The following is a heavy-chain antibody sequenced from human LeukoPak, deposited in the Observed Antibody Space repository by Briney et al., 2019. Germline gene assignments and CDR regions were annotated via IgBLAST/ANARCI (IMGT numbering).Heavy chain of an antibody. CDR1: GITLSNYG. Sequence: PGGSLRLSCAVSGITLSNYGMSWVRQAPGKGLEWVSGISGSGGNTYYADSVKGRFTISRDNSKNTLYLQMNNLRAEDTAVYFCAKRGVVIRGLLVIGYHQEAYHYDFWGQGVLVTVSS. D-gene: IGHD3-10*01. CDR3: AKRGVVIRGLLVIGYHQEAYHYDF. V-gene: IGHV3-23*01. CDR2: ISGSGGNT. J-gene: IGHJ4*02.